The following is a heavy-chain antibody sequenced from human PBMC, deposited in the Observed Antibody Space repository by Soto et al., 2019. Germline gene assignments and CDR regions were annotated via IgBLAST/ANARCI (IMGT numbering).Heavy chain of an antibody. CDR2: IYPGDSDT. D-gene: IGHD6-19*01. CDR1: GYTFTSYW. Sequence: GESLKISCKGSGYTFTSYWIGWVRQMPGKGLEWMGIIYPGDSDTRYSPYFQGQVTISADKSISTAFLQLSSLKASDTAMYYCARLEGVISVAEFDPWGQGTLVTVSS. CDR3: ARLEGVISVAEFDP. J-gene: IGHJ5*02. V-gene: IGHV5-51*01.